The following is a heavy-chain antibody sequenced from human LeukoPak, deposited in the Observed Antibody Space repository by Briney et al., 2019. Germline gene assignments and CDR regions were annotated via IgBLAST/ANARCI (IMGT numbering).Heavy chain of an antibody. CDR3: AKGDIVVVPPATDY. Sequence: HTGGSLRLSCAASGFTFSSCAMRWVRQAPGKGLEWVSDISGSGGSTYYADSVKGRFTISRDNSKNTLYLQMNSLRAEDTAVYYCAKGDIVVVPPATDYWGQGTLVTVSA. J-gene: IGHJ4*02. CDR2: ISGSGGST. D-gene: IGHD2-2*01. V-gene: IGHV3-23*01. CDR1: GFTFSSCA.